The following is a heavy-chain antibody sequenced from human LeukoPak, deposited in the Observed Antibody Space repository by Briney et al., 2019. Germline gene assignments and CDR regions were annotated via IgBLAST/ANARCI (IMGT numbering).Heavy chain of an antibody. V-gene: IGHV3-23*01. J-gene: IGHJ4*02. CDR2: IGGRDDRT. D-gene: IGHD3-3*01. Sequence: GGSLRLSCAASGFTFAGHTMTWLRQAPGKGLEWVSIIGGRDDRTYYADSVEGRFTISRDNSKNMLYLQMSSLRAEDTAIYFLAKYPFPFYDLWSGYKWGQGTLVTVSS. CDR1: GFTFAGHT. CDR3: AKYPFPFYDLWSGYK.